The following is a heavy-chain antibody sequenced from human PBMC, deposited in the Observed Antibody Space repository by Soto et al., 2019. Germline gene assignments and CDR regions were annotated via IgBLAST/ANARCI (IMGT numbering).Heavy chain of an antibody. CDR1: GYTFTSYG. Sequence: ASVKVSCKASGYTFTSYGISWVRQAPGQGLEWMGWISAYNGNRNYAQNVQGRVTLTTDTSTSTAYMELRSLRSNDTAIYYCAKVGASRPGNWLDACGPRNLVTVSS. CDR3: AKVGASRPGNWLDA. D-gene: IGHD6-13*01. J-gene: IGHJ5*02. CDR2: ISAYNGNR. V-gene: IGHV1-18*01.